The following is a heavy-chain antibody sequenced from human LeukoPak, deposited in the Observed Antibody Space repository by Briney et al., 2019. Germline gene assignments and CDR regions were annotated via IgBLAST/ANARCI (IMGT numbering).Heavy chain of an antibody. CDR3: ARDQVGYCSSTSCYAYYYYGMDV. CDR2: ISYDGSNK. CDR1: GFTFSSYG. J-gene: IGHJ6*02. D-gene: IGHD2-2*01. Sequence: GRSLRLSCAASGFTFSSYGMHWVRQAPGKGLEWVAVISYDGSNKYYADSVKGRFTISRDNSKNTLYLQMNSLRAEDTAVYYCARDQVGYCSSTSCYAYYYYGMDVWGQGTTVTVSS. V-gene: IGHV3-30*03.